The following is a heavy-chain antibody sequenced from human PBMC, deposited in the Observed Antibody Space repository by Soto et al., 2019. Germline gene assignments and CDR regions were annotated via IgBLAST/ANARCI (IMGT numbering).Heavy chain of an antibody. CDR2: IWFDGNKQ. J-gene: IGHJ4*02. V-gene: IGHV3-33*01. CDR3: ARGLQSLFDY. CDR1: GFTFGNYG. Sequence: GGSLRLSCAASGFTFGNYGMHWVRQAPGKGLEWVAVIWFDGNKQHYADSVKGRFTISRDNSKNTLYVQMTSLRAADTAVYYCARGLQSLFDYWGQGTLVTVSS.